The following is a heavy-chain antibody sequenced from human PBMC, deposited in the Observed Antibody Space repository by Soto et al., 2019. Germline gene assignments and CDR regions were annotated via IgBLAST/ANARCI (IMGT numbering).Heavy chain of an antibody. CDR3: ARSTATRPFDY. V-gene: IGHV1-2*04. J-gene: IGHJ4*02. Sequence: ASVKVSCNASGYTFTGYYMHLARQAPGQGLEWMGWINPNSGGTNYAQKFQGWVTMTRDTSISTAYMELSRLRSDDTAVYYCARSTATRPFDYWGQGTLVTVSS. D-gene: IGHD6-25*01. CDR1: GYTFTGYY. CDR2: INPNSGGT.